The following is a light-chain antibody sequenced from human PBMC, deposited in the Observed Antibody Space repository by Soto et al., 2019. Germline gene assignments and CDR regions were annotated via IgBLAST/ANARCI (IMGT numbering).Light chain of an antibody. J-gene: IGLJ2*01. V-gene: IGLV2-14*01. CDR3: SSFTSTNTVL. Sequence: QSALTQPASVSGSPGQSITISCTGTSSDVGGYNYVSWYQQHPGKAPKLMIYNISNRPSGVSSRFSGFTSGNTASLTISGIQAEDEGHYYCSSFTSTNTVLFGGGTQLTV. CDR1: SSDVGGYNY. CDR2: NIS.